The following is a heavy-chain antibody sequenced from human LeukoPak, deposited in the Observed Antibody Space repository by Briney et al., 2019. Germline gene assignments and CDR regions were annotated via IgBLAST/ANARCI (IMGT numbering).Heavy chain of an antibody. V-gene: IGHV3-23*01. CDR1: GFTFSSYW. CDR3: ARDQRYYCSSTCCYIFDY. CDR2: ISGSGGST. J-gene: IGHJ4*02. Sequence: GGSLRLSCAASGFTFSSYWMSWVRQAPGKGLEWVSAISGSGGSTYYADSVKGRFTISRDSSENTLYLQMDSLRAEDTAVYYCARDQRYYCSSTCCYIFDYWGQGTLVTVSS. D-gene: IGHD2-2*02.